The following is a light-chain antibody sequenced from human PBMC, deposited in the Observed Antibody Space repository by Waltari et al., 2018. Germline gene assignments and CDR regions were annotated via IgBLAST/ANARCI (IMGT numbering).Light chain of an antibody. J-gene: IGLJ3*02. V-gene: IGLV2-14*03. CDR3: SSYTGSGSWV. Sequence: QSALTQPASMSGSPGQSITISCTGTSGDVGGYDHFSWYQQHPGKAPKLVIYYVTQRPSGVSDRFSGSKSGYSASLTISGLQAEDEADYYCSSYTGSGSWVFAGGTKLTVL. CDR1: SGDVGGYDH. CDR2: YVT.